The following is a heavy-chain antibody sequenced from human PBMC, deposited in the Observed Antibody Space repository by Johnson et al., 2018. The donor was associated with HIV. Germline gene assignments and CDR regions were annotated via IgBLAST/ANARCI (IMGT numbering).Heavy chain of an antibody. D-gene: IGHD1-26*01. V-gene: IGHV3-30*04. J-gene: IGHJ3*02. CDR3: ARDWEEHDAFDI. CDR1: GFTFSSYA. Sequence: QVQLVESGGGLVQPGGSLRLSCAASGFTFSSYAMHWVRQAPGKGLEWVAFISYDGSNKYYADSVKGRFTISRDNSKNTLYLQMNSLGADDTAVYYCARDWEEHDAFDIWGQGTLVTVSS. CDR2: ISYDGSNK.